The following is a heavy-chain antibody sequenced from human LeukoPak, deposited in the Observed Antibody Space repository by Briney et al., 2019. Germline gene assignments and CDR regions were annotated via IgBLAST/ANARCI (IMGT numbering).Heavy chain of an antibody. V-gene: IGHV3-30*04. D-gene: IGHD6-19*01. CDR1: GFTFSSYA. Sequence: GGSLRLSRAASGFTFSSYAMHWVRQAPGKGLEWVAVISYDGSNKYYADSVKGRFTISRDNSKNTLYLQMNSLRAEDTAVYYCARVGIAVAGSFDYWGQGTLVTVSS. J-gene: IGHJ4*02. CDR2: ISYDGSNK. CDR3: ARVGIAVAGSFDY.